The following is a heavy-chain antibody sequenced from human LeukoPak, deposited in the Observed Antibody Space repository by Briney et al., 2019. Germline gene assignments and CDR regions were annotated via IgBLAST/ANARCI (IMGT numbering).Heavy chain of an antibody. V-gene: IGHV1-8*01. CDR3: ARGRVTIFGVVIDYYGVDV. CDR1: GYTFTSYD. Sequence: ASVKVSCKASGYTFTSYDINWVRQATGQGLEWMGWMNPNSGNTGYAQKFQGRVTMTRNTSISTAYMELSSLRSEDTAVYYCARGRVTIFGVVIDYYGVDVWGQGTTVTVSS. J-gene: IGHJ6*02. D-gene: IGHD3-3*01. CDR2: MNPNSGNT.